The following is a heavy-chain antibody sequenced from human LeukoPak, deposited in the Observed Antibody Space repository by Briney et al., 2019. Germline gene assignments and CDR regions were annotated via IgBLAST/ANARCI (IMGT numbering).Heavy chain of an antibody. D-gene: IGHD3-22*01. V-gene: IGHV4-4*07. CDR3: ARESKTYDGSGYYNDS. Sequence: SETLSLTCTVSGGSISSYFWSWIRQPAGKGLQWIGRIYTSGNTDYSPSLESRVTMSVDTSKNQFSLRLWSVTAADTAVYYCARESKTYDGSGYYNDSWGQGTLVTVSS. J-gene: IGHJ4*02. CDR2: IYTSGNT. CDR1: GGSISSYF.